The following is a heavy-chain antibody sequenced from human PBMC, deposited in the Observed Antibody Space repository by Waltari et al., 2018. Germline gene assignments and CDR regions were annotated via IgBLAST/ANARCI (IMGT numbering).Heavy chain of an antibody. CDR2: ITGRGGGT. J-gene: IGHJ4*02. Sequence: EVQLLESGGGLVQPGGSLRISCAASGFTFTSYAMSWVRQAPGKGLGWGSVITGRGGGTDYADSVKGRFTISRDNSKNPLYLQMNSLRAEDTAVYYCAKSPPVTSGGANYYFDYWGQGTLVTVSS. V-gene: IGHV3-23*01. CDR3: AKSPPVTSGGANYYFDY. CDR1: GFTFTSYA. D-gene: IGHD3-16*01.